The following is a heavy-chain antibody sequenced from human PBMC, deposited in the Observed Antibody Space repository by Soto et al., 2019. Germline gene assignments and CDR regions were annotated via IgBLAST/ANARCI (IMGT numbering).Heavy chain of an antibody. CDR3: ARASGQGTMIAPFAP. CDR1: GFTFSSYG. CDR2: IWDDGSNK. V-gene: IGHV3-33*01. J-gene: IGHJ5*02. D-gene: IGHD3-22*01. Sequence: QVQLVESGGGVVQPGRSLRLSCAASGFTFSSYGMHWVRQAPGKGLEWVAVIWDDGSNKYYADSVKGRFTISRDNSKNTLYLQRNSLRAEDTAVYYCARASGQGTMIAPFAPWGQGTLVTVSS.